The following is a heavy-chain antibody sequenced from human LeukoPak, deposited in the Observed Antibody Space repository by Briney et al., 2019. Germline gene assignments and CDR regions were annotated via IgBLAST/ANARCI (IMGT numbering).Heavy chain of an antibody. Sequence: ASVKVSCKASGYTFTSYAMNWVRQAPGQGLEWMGGIIPIFGTANYAQKFQGRVTITADKSTSTAYMELSSLRSEDTAVYYCARGPYYDFWSGTSPFDYWGQGTLVTVSS. J-gene: IGHJ4*02. CDR3: ARGPYYDFWSGTSPFDY. CDR2: IIPIFGTA. D-gene: IGHD3-3*01. V-gene: IGHV1-69*06. CDR1: GYTFTSYA.